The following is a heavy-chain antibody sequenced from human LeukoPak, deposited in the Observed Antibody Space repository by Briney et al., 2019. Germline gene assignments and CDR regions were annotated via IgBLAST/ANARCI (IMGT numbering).Heavy chain of an antibody. CDR2: TRNKANSYTA. V-gene: IGHV3-72*01. CDR1: GFTFSDHY. CDR3: VREYQLLGYYYYYMDV. Sequence: GGSLRLSCAASGFTFSDHYMDWVRQAPGKGLEWVGRTRNKANSYTAEYAASVKGRFTISRDDSKNSLYLQMNSLKAEDTAVYYCVREYQLLGYYYYYMDVWVKGTTVTVSS. J-gene: IGHJ6*03. D-gene: IGHD2-2*01.